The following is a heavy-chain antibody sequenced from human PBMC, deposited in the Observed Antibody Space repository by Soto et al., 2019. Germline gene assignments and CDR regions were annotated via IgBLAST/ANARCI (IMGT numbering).Heavy chain of an antibody. D-gene: IGHD4-17*01. V-gene: IGHV1-69*13. Sequence: ASVKVSCKASGGTFGSYAISWVRQAPGQGLEWMGGIIPIFGTANYAQKFQGRVTITADESTSTAYMELSSLRSEDTAVYYCARRRIDYGGNSGRFGPWGQGTLVTVSS. CDR3: ARRRIDYGGNSGRFGP. CDR1: GGTFGSYA. CDR2: IIPIFGTA. J-gene: IGHJ5*02.